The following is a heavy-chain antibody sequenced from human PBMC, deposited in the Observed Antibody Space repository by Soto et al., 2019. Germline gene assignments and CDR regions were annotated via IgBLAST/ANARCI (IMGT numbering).Heavy chain of an antibody. CDR1: GYTFTSYG. J-gene: IGHJ5*02. CDR2: ISAYNGNT. D-gene: IGHD3-10*01. CDR3: ARVVYYYGSGSYYNVYENWFDP. Sequence: ASVTVSWKASGYTFTSYGISWVRQAPGQGLEWMGWISAYNGNTNYAQKLQGRVTMTTDTSTSTAYMELRSLRSDDTAVYYCARVVYYYGSGSYYNVYENWFDPWGQGTLVTVSS. V-gene: IGHV1-18*01.